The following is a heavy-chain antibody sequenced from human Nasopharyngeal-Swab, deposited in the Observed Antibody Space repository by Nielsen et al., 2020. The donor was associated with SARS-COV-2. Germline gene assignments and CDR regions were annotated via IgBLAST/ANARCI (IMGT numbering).Heavy chain of an antibody. V-gene: IGHV1-3*01. CDR2: IYVGNGDT. CDR1: GFSFTNYV. J-gene: IGHJ4*02. Sequence: ASVKVSCKASGFSFTNYVIHWVRQARGQRPEWMGWIYVGNGDTQYTPNFQGRVTFTRDTSANTAYMEMSSLTSEDTAVFYCASPDYGDYWGQGTLVTVSS. CDR3: ASPDYGDY.